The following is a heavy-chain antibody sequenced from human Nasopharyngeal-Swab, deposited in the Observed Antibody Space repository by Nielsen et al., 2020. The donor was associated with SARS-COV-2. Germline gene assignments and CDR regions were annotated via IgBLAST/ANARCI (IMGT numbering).Heavy chain of an antibody. D-gene: IGHD3-10*01. V-gene: IGHV3-23*01. J-gene: IGHJ6*02. CDR3: AKGVTMVRGCVNYFYYYTMDV. Sequence: WIRQPPGKGLEWVSAISGSGDRTYYADSVKGRFTISRDNSNNTLFLQLNSLRAEDAALYYCAKGVTMVRGCVNYFYYYTMDVWGQGTTVTVSS. CDR2: ISGSGDRT.